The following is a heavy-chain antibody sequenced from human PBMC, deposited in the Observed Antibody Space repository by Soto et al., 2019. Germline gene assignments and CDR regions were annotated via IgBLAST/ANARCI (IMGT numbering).Heavy chain of an antibody. CDR2: IYSGGST. CDR1: GFTVSSNY. CDR3: ARDPGYSSGWYYQNYYGMDV. J-gene: IGHJ6*02. V-gene: IGHV3-53*01. D-gene: IGHD6-19*01. Sequence: GSLRLSCAASGFTVSSNYMSWVRQAPGKGLEWVSVIYSGGSTYHADSVKGRFTISRDNSKNTLYLQMNSLRAEDTAVYYCARDPGYSSGWYYQNYYGMDVWGQGTTVTVSS.